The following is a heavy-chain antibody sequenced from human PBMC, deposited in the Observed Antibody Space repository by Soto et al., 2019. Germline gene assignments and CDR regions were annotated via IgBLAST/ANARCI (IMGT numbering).Heavy chain of an antibody. CDR1: GFTFSSYG. Sequence: GGSLRLPCAASGFTFSSYGMHWVRQAPGKGLEWVAVISYDGSNKYYADSVKGRFTISRDNSKNTLYLQMNSLRAEDTAVYYRAKDMGSGFNNDYWGQGTLVTVSS. D-gene: IGHD6-19*01. V-gene: IGHV3-30*18. CDR2: ISYDGSNK. CDR3: AKDMGSGFNNDY. J-gene: IGHJ4*02.